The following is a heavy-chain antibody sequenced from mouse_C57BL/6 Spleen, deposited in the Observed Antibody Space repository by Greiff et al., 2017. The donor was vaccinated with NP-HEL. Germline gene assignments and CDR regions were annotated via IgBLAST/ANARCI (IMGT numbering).Heavy chain of an antibody. CDR1: GYTFTSYW. CDR2: IDPSDSYT. D-gene: IGHD4-1*01. V-gene: IGHV1-69*01. Sequence: VQLQESGAELVMPGASVKLSCKASGYTFTSYWMHWVKQRPGQGLEWIGEIDPSDSYTNYNQKFKGKSTLTVDKSSSTAYMQLSSLTSEDSAVYYCASGTGSYYFDYWGQGTTLTVSS. J-gene: IGHJ2*01. CDR3: ASGTGSYYFDY.